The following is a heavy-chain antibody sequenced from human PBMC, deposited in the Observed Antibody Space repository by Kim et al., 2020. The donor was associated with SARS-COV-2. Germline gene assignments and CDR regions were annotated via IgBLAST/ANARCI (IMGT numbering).Heavy chain of an antibody. Sequence: SETLSLTCAVSGGSISSSNWWSWVRQPPGKGLEWIGEIYHSGSTNYNPSLKSRVTISVDKSKNQFSLKLSSVTAADTAVYYCARDGAIYDILTGYYYYGMDVWGQGTTVTVSS. CDR3: ARDGAIYDILTGYYYYGMDV. V-gene: IGHV4-4*02. CDR1: GGSISSSNW. CDR2: IYHSGST. J-gene: IGHJ6*02. D-gene: IGHD3-9*01.